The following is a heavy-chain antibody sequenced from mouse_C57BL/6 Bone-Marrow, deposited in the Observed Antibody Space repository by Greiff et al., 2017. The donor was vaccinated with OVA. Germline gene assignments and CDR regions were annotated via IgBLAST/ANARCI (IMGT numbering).Heavy chain of an antibody. D-gene: IGHD2-12*01. CDR2: IYTGGGYT. V-gene: IGHV1-63*01. CDR1: GYTFTNYW. Sequence: QVQLKQSGAELVRPGTSVKMSCKASGYTFTNYWIGWAKQRPGHGLEWIGDIYTGGGYTNYNEKFKGKATLTADKSSSTAYMQFSSLTSEDSAIYYYARRYPYAMVYWGQGTSVTVSS. CDR3: ARRYPYAMVY. J-gene: IGHJ4*01.